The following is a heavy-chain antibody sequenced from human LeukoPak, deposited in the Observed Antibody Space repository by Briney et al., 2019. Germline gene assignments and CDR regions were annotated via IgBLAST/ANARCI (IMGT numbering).Heavy chain of an antibody. CDR1: GFTFSSYA. CDR2: ISSSGSTI. Sequence: PGGSLRLSCAASGFTFSSYAMSWPRQAPGKGLEWVSYISSSGSTIYYADSVKGRFTISRDNAKNSLYLQMNSLRAEDTAVYYCARDVYYDSSGYYGYWGQGTLVSVSS. D-gene: IGHD3-22*01. J-gene: IGHJ4*02. V-gene: IGHV3-11*01. CDR3: ARDVYYDSSGYYGY.